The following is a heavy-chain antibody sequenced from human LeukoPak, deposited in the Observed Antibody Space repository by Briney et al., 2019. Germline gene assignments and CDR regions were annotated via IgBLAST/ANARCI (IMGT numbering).Heavy chain of an antibody. CDR1: GYTFTGYY. J-gene: IGHJ4*02. CDR2: INPNSGGT. D-gene: IGHD3-10*01. V-gene: IGHV1-2*02. CDR3: ARDPLRTYYYGSGSFDY. Sequence: ASVKVSCKASGYTFTGYYMHWVRQAPGQGLEWMGWINPNSGGTNYAQKFQGRVTMTRDTSISTAYMELSRLRSDDTAVYYCARDPLRTYYYGSGSFDYWGQGTLVTVSS.